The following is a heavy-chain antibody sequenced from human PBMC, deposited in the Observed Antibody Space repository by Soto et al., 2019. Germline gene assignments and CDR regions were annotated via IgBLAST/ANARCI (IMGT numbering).Heavy chain of an antibody. V-gene: IGHV1-69*13. J-gene: IGHJ6*02. CDR1: GGAFSSCA. CDR2: IIPIFGTA. D-gene: IGHD5-18*01. Sequence: ASVKFSSKGSGGAFSSCAISWVRQAPRQGLEWMGGIIPIFGTANYAQKFQGRVTITADESTSTAYMELSSLRSEDTAVYYCARDRGGYSYGYQVNYYGMEVWGQGTTVTVSS. CDR3: ARDRGGYSYGYQVNYYGMEV.